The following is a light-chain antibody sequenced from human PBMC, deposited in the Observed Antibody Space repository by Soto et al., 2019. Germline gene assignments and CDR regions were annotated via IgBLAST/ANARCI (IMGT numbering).Light chain of an antibody. CDR1: QGVSRK. Sequence: DIVMTQSPATLSVAPGERVTFSCRASQGVSRKLAWYQHKPGQAPRLLISGESTGATGIPARFSGSGSGTEFTLTISSLQSEDCAIYYCQQDHTWPITFGGGTKVDI. CDR3: QQDHTWPIT. V-gene: IGKV3-15*01. J-gene: IGKJ4*01. CDR2: GES.